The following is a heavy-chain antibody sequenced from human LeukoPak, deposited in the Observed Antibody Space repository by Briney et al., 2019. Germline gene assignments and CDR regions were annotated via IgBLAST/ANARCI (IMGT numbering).Heavy chain of an antibody. V-gene: IGHV1-46*01. J-gene: IGHJ5*02. D-gene: IGHD3-3*01. CDR1: GYTFTSYY. CDR3: ARDQVEWLSLFDP. CDR2: INPSGGST. Sequence: GASVKVSCKASGYTFTSYYMHWVRQAPGQGLEWMGIINPSGGSTSYAQKFQGRVTMTRDTSTSTVYVELSSLRSEDTAVYYCARDQVEWLSLFDPWGQGTLVTVSS.